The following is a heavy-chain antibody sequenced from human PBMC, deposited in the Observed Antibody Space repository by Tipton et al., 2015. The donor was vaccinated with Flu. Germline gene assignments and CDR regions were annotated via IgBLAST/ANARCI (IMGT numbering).Heavy chain of an antibody. CDR1: GYPFTTYA. J-gene: IGHJ6*02. CDR2: INVGNGNT. CDR3: ARALPFSDSHTGEYYYGMDV. D-gene: IGHD5/OR15-5a*01. Sequence: QLVQSGAEVKKPGASVKVSCKASGYPFTTYAMHWVRQAPGQRLEWMGCINVGNGNTKYSQKFQGRVTITWDTSASAAYMDLSSLRSEDTAVYFCARALPFSDSHTGEYYYGMDVWGHGTTVAVSS. V-gene: IGHV1-3*01.